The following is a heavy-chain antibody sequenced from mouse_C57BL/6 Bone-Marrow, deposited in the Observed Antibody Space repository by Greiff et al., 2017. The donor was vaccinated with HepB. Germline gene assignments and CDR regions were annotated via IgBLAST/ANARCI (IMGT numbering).Heavy chain of an antibody. CDR2: IYPGHSDT. CDR1: GYTFPSYW. V-gene: IGHV1-5*01. Sequence: EVQLQQSGTVLARPGASVKMSCKTSGYTFPSYWMHWVKQRPGQGLEWIGAIYPGHSDTSYNQKFKGKAKLTAVTSASTAYMELSSLTNEDSAVYYCTIHYGSSYVWFAYWGQGTLVTVSA. CDR3: TIHYGSSYVWFAY. D-gene: IGHD1-1*01. J-gene: IGHJ3*01.